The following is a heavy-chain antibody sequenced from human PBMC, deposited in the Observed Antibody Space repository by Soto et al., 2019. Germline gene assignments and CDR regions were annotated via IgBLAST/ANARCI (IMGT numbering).Heavy chain of an antibody. CDR3: ASIYDSSGYYRGLAFDY. J-gene: IGHJ4*02. D-gene: IGHD3-22*01. V-gene: IGHV4-30-4*01. CDR2: IYYRGST. Sequence: QVQLQESGPGLVKPSQTLSLTCTVSGGSISSGDYYWSWIRQPPGKGLEWIGYIYYRGSTYYNPSLKSRVTLSVDTSKNQFSLKLSSVTAADTAVYYCASIYDSSGYYRGLAFDYWGQGTLVTVSS. CDR1: GGSISSGDYY.